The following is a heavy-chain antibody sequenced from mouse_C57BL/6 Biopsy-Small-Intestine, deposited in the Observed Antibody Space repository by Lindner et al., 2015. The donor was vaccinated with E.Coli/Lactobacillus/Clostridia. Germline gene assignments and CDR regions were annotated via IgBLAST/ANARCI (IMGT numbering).Heavy chain of an antibody. V-gene: IGHV1-31*01. J-gene: IGHJ2*01. CDR1: GYSFTGYY. Sequence: VQLQESGAELARPGASVKISCKASGYSFTGYYMNWVKQSHGNILDWIGYIYPFNGLSSYNQKFKGKATLTVDKSSSTAYMELRSLTSDDSAVYYCASLTGTKGYFDYWGQGTTLTVSS. D-gene: IGHD4-1*01. CDR2: IYPFNGLS. CDR3: ASLTGTKGYFDY.